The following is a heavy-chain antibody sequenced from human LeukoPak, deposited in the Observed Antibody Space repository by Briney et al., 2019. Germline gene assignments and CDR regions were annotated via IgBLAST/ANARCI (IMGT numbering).Heavy chain of an antibody. CDR3: ASPESIITAGSRLDI. D-gene: IGHD6-13*01. Sequence: GGSLRLSCAASGFTVSSNYMGWVRQAPGKGLEWVSVIYSGGDTYYADSVKGRFTISRDNSKNTLYLQMNSLRAEDTAVYYCASPESIITAGSRLDIWGQGTMVTVSS. CDR1: GFTVSSNY. J-gene: IGHJ3*02. V-gene: IGHV3-66*01. CDR2: IYSGGDT.